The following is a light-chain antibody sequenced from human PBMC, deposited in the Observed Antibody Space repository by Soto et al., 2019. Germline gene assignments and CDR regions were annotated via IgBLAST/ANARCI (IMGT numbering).Light chain of an antibody. CDR2: DVS. Sequence: QSVLTQPRSVSGSPGQSVTISCTGTSSDVGGYNYVSWYQQHPGKAPKLMMYDVSKRPSGVPDRFSGSKSGNTASLTISGLQADDEADYYCYSYAGSYTWVFGGGTKVTVL. CDR3: YSYAGSYTWV. CDR1: SSDVGGYNY. V-gene: IGLV2-11*01. J-gene: IGLJ3*02.